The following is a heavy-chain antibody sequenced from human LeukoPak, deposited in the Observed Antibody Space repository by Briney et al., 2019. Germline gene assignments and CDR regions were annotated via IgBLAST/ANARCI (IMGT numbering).Heavy chain of an antibody. CDR3: ARLQGRGDNYLDY. CDR2: VSYSGSS. CDR1: GGSITGNY. Sequence: PSETLSLTCSVSGGSITGNYWSWIRQPPGKRLEWIGYVSYSGSSSSNPSLESRVTISVDMSKNQFSLRLSSVTASDTAVYYCARLQGRGDNYLDYWGQGTLVTVSS. D-gene: IGHD3-10*01. V-gene: IGHV4-59*08. J-gene: IGHJ4*02.